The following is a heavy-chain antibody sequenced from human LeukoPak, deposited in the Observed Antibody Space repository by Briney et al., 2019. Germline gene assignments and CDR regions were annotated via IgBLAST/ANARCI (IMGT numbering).Heavy chain of an antibody. CDR1: GFTFSSYW. V-gene: IGHV3-74*01. Sequence: GGSLRLSCAASGFTFSSYWMHWVRQAPGKGLVWVSRITSDGSSTTYADSVKGRFTISRDNAKNSLYLQMNSLRAEDTAVYYCARVSRSGIAAAGYWGQGTLVTVSS. J-gene: IGHJ4*02. D-gene: IGHD6-13*01. CDR2: ITSDGSST. CDR3: ARVSRSGIAAAGY.